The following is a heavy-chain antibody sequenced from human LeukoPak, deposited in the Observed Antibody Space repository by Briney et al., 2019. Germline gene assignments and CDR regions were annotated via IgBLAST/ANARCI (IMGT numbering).Heavy chain of an antibody. CDR1: GDSISSGSYY. CDR2: IHYSGST. Sequence: SETLSLTCSVSGDSISSGSYYGGWIRQPPGKGLEWIGSIHYSGSTYNNPSLKSRVTMSVDTSKNQFSLKMSSVTAADTAVYFCARGGPPGYYYDYYMDVWGKGTTVTISS. V-gene: IGHV4-39*07. J-gene: IGHJ6*03. CDR3: ARGGPPGYYYDYYMDV.